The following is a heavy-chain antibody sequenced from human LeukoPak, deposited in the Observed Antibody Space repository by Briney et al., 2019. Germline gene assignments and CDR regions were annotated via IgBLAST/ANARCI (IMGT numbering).Heavy chain of an antibody. CDR1: GFTFSNFW. D-gene: IGHD2-21*01. CDR3: ARGGDLDV. J-gene: IGHJ6*02. V-gene: IGHV3-7*03. CDR2: INHNGNVN. Sequence: GGSLRLSCTASGFTFSNFWMGWVRQAPGKGLEWVASINHNGNVNYYVDSVKGRFTISRDNAKNSLYLQMSNLRAEDTAVYFCARGGDLDVWGQGATVTVSS.